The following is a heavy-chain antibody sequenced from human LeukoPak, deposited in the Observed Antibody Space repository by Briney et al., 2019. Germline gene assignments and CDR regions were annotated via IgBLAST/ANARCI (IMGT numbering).Heavy chain of an antibody. D-gene: IGHD3-3*01. J-gene: IGHJ4*02. Sequence: SETLSLTCTVSGGSISSYYWSWIRQPPGKGLEWIGYIYYSGSINYNPSLKRRVTISVDTSKNQFSLKLSSVTAADTAVFYCARDSLGFGAPWYFDYWGQGTLVTVSS. CDR2: IYYSGSI. V-gene: IGHV4-59*01. CDR3: ARDSLGFGAPWYFDY. CDR1: GGSISSYY.